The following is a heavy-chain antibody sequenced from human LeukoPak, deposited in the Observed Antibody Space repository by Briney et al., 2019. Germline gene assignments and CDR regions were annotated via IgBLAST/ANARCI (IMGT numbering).Heavy chain of an antibody. V-gene: IGHV4-30-2*01. CDR2: IYHSGST. Sequence: SQTLSLTCTVSGGSISSGGYYWSWIRQPPGKGLEWIGYIYHSGSTYYNPSLKSRVTISVDRSKNQFSLKLSSVTAADTAVYYCARDDLAYCGGDCYSIWGQGTLVTVSS. CDR3: ARDDLAYCGGDCYSI. D-gene: IGHD2-21*01. CDR1: GGSISSGGYY. J-gene: IGHJ4*02.